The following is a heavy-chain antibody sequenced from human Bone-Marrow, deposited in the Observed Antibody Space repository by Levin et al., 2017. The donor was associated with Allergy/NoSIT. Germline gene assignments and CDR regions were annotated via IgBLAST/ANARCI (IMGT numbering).Heavy chain of an antibody. V-gene: IGHV3-23*01. CDR1: GFTFSSYA. CDR3: AKDSTTGTTSSD. CDR2: ISGSGGST. J-gene: IGHJ4*02. D-gene: IGHD1-1*01. Sequence: SCAASGFTFSSYAMSWVRQAPGKGLEWVSAISGSGGSTYYADSVKGRFTISRDNSKNTLYLQMNSLRAEDTAVYYCAKDSTTGTTSSDWGQGTLVTVSS.